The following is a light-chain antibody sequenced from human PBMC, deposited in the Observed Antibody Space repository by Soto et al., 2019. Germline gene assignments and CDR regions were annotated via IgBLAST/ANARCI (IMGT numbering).Light chain of an antibody. CDR2: GAS. CDR3: QQYNNWPLT. J-gene: IGKJ4*01. CDR1: QSVSSN. V-gene: IGKV3-15*01. Sequence: EIVMTQSPATLSVSPGERATRSCRASQSVSSNSAWYQQKPGQAPRLLIYGASTRATGIPARFSGSGSGTEFTLTISSLQSEDFAVYYCQQYNNWPLTFGGGTKVEIK.